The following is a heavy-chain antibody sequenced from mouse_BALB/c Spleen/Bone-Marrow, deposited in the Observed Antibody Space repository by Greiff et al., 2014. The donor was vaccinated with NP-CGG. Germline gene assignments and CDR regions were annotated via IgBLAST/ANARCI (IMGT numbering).Heavy chain of an antibody. CDR3: ARLGRDY. Sequence: VKISCKASGYTFTXYXMXWXXXXXXXSLEWIGCIYPYNGGTGYNQKFKSKATLTVDNSSSTAYMELRSLTSEDSAVYYCARLGRDYWGQGTTLTVSS. D-gene: IGHD4-1*01. CDR2: IYPYNGGT. J-gene: IGHJ2*01. CDR1: GYTFTXYX. V-gene: IGHV1S29*02.